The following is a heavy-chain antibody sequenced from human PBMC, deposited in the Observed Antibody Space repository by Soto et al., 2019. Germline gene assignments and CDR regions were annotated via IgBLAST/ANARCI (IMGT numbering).Heavy chain of an antibody. CDR1: GGSFSGYY. CDR2: IHYSGST. Sequence: SETLSLTCAVYGGSFSGYYWSWIRQPPGKGLEWIGFIHYSGSTNYNPSLKGRVTMSVDTSKNQFSLKLTSVNTADTAIYYCTRGGDPYNTGHWGQGTLVTVSS. J-gene: IGHJ4*02. D-gene: IGHD2-21*01. V-gene: IGHV4-59*01. CDR3: TRGGDPYNTGH.